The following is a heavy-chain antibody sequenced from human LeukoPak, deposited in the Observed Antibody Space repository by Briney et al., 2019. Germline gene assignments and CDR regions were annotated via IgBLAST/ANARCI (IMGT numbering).Heavy chain of an antibody. J-gene: IGHJ4*02. CDR3: ARLPTVTTMGY. Sequence: PSETLSLTCTVSGGSIGTYYWSWIRQPPGKGLEWIGYIYYSGNTNYNPSLKSRVTISIDTSKSQFSLKLTSVTAADTAVYYCARLPTVTTMGYWGQGTLVTVSS. V-gene: IGHV4-59*08. CDR1: GGSIGTYY. D-gene: IGHD4-17*01. CDR2: IYYSGNT.